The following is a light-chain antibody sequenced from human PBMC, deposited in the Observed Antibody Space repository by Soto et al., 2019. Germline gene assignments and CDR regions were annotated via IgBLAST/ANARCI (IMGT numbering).Light chain of an antibody. CDR3: QQRSNWPPWT. V-gene: IGKV3-11*01. Sequence: EIVLTQSPATLSLSPGERATLSCRASQSVNSYLASYQQKPGQAPRLLIYDTSNRATGIPDRFSGSGSGSGTDFTLIISSLEPEDSAVYYCQQRSNWPPWTFGQGTRVEIK. J-gene: IGKJ1*01. CDR2: DTS. CDR1: QSVNSY.